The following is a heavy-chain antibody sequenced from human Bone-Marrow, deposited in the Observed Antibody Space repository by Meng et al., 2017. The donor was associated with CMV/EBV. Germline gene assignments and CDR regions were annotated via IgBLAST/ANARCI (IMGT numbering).Heavy chain of an antibody. D-gene: IGHD2-2*02. V-gene: IGHV1-18*01. Sequence: ASVKVSCKASGFTFSTYVITWVRQAPGQGLEWMGWFNGYNGDTNYAQKAQGRVTVTIDTSTNTAYMEMRSLRSDDTAVYYCASGPKRSTIVVVPAAIQETDYWGQGTLVTVSS. CDR3: ASGPKRSTIVVVPAAIQETDY. CDR2: FNGYNGDT. CDR1: GFTFSTYV. J-gene: IGHJ4*02.